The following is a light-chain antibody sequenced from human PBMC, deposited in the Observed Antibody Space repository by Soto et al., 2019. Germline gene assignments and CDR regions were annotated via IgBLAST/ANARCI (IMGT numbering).Light chain of an antibody. CDR1: SSDVGGYNY. CDR2: EVN. V-gene: IGLV2-8*01. Sequence: QSVLTQPPSASGSPGQSVTISCTGTSSDVGGYNYVSWYQQHPGKAPKLMIYEVNKRPSGVPDRFSGPKSGNTASLTVSGLQAEDKADYYCSSYAGRNNLLFGGGTKLTVL. J-gene: IGLJ2*01. CDR3: SSYAGRNNLL.